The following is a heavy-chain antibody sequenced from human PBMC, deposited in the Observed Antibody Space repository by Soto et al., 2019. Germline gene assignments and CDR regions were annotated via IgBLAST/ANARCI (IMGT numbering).Heavy chain of an antibody. D-gene: IGHD6-13*01. J-gene: IGHJ4*02. CDR1: GGSISSGGYY. V-gene: IGHV4-31*03. Sequence: PSETLSLTCTVSGGSISSGGYYWSWIRQHPGTGLEWIGHISYSGSTYYNTSLKSRVTISVDTSRNQFSLIVNSVTPEDTAVYYCARVRFEQQMSHFDYWGQGILVTVSS. CDR2: ISYSGST. CDR3: ARVRFEQQMSHFDY.